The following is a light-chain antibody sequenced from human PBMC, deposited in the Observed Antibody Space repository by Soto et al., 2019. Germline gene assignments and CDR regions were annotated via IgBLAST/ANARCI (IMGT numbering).Light chain of an antibody. CDR3: QSYDSSLRGWV. CDR2: AGT. V-gene: IGLV1-40*01. J-gene: IGLJ3*02. CDR1: SSNIGAHYD. Sequence: QSVLTQPPSVSGAPGRRVTISCTGSSSNIGAHYDVHWYQQLPGTAPKLLIFAGTNRPSGVPDRFSGSKSGTSASLAITGLQAEDEADYYCQSYDSSLRGWVFGGGTKLTVL.